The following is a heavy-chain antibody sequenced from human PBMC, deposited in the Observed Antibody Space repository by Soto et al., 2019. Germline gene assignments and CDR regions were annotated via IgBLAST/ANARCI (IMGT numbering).Heavy chain of an antibody. CDR2: ISSTTNYI. Sequence: EVQLVESGGGLVKPGGSLRLSCAASGFTFTRYSMNWVRQAPGKGLEWVSSISSTTNYIYYVDSMKGRFSISRDNAKNSLYVEMNSLRAEDTALYYCARESEDLTSTFDYCCQGTLVTVSS. CDR3: ARESEDLTSTFDY. CDR1: GFTFTRYS. J-gene: IGHJ4*02. V-gene: IGHV3-21*06.